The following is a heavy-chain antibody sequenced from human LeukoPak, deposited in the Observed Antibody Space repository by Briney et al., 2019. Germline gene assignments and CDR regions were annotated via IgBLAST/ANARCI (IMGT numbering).Heavy chain of an antibody. Sequence: PGGSLRLSCAASGFTFSSYGMHWVRQAPGKGLEWVAVISYDGSNKYYADSVKGRFTISRDNSKNTLYLQMNSLRAEDTAVYYCAKIDDYVWGSYRSYYFDYWGQGTWSPSPQ. CDR1: GFTFSSYG. J-gene: IGHJ4*02. CDR2: ISYDGSNK. D-gene: IGHD3-16*01. V-gene: IGHV3-30*18. CDR3: AKIDDYVWGSYRSYYFDY.